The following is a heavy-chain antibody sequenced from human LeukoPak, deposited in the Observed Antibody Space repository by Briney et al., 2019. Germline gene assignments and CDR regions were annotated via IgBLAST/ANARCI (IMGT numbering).Heavy chain of an antibody. CDR2: IYSGGST. J-gene: IGHJ4*02. V-gene: IGHV3-53*01. CDR1: GFTVSSNY. Sequence: GGSLRLSCAASGFTVSSNYMSWVRQAPGKGLEWVSVIYSGGSTYYADSVKGRFTISRDNSKNTLYLQMNSLRAEDTAVYYCAITYDFWSGYYTWGQGTLVTVSS. D-gene: IGHD3-3*01. CDR3: AITYDFWSGYYT.